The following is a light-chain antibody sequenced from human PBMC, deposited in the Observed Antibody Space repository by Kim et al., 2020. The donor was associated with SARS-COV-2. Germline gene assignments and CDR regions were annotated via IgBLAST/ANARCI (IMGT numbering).Light chain of an antibody. J-gene: IGLJ1*01. CDR1: SSNIGAGYA. CDR2: DNT. V-gene: IGLV1-40*01. CDR3: QSYDSSLTGYA. Sequence: GVSISCAGSSSNIGAGYAVHWYQQLPGTAPKLLIFDNTKRPSGVPDRFSGSKSGTSASLAITGLQPEDEADYYCQSYDSSLTGYAFGTGTQLTVL.